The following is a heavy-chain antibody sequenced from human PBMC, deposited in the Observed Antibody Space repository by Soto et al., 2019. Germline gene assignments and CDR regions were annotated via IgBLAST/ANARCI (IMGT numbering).Heavy chain of an antibody. V-gene: IGHV4-59*08. D-gene: IGHD3-10*01. CDR3: AGQGFGPLHGLVDV. J-gene: IGHJ6*02. CDR2: VHHSWGS. CDR1: GGSISSYY. Sequence: QVQLQESGPGLVKPSETMSLSCTVSGGSISSYYWSWFRQSPGKRMEWIGYVHHSWGSSYNPSLQSRVAISLDTSNGQFSLKVTSVTATDTAVYYCAGQGFGPLHGLVDVWGQGTTVTVSS.